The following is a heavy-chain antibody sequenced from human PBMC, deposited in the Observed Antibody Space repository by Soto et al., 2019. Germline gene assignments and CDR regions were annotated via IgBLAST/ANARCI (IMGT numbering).Heavy chain of an antibody. CDR1: GGSFSAYY. D-gene: IGHD1-26*01. CDR2: IIHSEST. V-gene: IGHV4-34*12. Sequence: PSETLSLTCAVYGGSFSAYYWSWVRQPPGKGLEWIGEIIHSESTKYNPSLKSRVTISVDTSKNQFSLKLSSVTAAATAVDYCARQRPTDGRWEFANYYGMDVWGQGTPVTVSS. CDR3: ARQRPTDGRWEFANYYGMDV. J-gene: IGHJ6*02.